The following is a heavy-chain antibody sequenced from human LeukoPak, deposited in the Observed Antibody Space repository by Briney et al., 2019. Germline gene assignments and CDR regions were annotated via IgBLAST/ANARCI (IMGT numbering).Heavy chain of an antibody. CDR2: TSSNGGTT. Sequence: GGSLRLSCAASGFTFSSYAMYWVRQAPGKGLEYVSTTSSNGGTTHYANSVKGRFTISRDNSKNTLYLQMGSLRAEDMAVYYCATGNSLAGNYYYYMDVWGKGTTVTVSS. J-gene: IGHJ6*03. D-gene: IGHD6-19*01. V-gene: IGHV3-64*01. CDR3: ATGNSLAGNYYYYMDV. CDR1: GFTFSSYA.